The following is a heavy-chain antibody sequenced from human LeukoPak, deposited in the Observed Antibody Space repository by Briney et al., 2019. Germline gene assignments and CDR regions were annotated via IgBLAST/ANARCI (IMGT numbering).Heavy chain of an antibody. V-gene: IGHV4-31*03. Sequence: SETLSLTCTVSGGSISSGGYYWSWIRQHPGKGLEWIGYIYYSGSTYYNPSLKSRVTISVDTSKNQFSLKLSSVTAADTAVYCCARVPFGGVVTKYYFDYWGQGTLVTVSS. CDR3: ARVPFGGVVTKYYFDY. J-gene: IGHJ4*02. CDR1: GGSISSGGYY. CDR2: IYYSGST. D-gene: IGHD3-3*01.